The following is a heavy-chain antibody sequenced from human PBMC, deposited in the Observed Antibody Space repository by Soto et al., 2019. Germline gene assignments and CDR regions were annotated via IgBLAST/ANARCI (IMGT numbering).Heavy chain of an antibody. D-gene: IGHD2-15*01. Sequence: QVQLVQSGAEVKKPGASVKVSCKASGYTFTSYGISWVRQAPGQGLEWMGWISAYNGNTNYAQRLQGRVTMTTDTSTSTDYMELMRLRSDDTAVYYCARVGSYCSGGSCYSTDYYCYMDVWGKGTTVTVSS. V-gene: IGHV1-18*01. CDR3: ARVGSYCSGGSCYSTDYYCYMDV. CDR2: ISAYNGNT. CDR1: GYTFTSYG. J-gene: IGHJ6*03.